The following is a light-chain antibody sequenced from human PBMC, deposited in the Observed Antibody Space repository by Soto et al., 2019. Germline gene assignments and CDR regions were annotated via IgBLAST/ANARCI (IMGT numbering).Light chain of an antibody. Sequence: QSVLTQPPSVSGAPGQRVTISCTGSSSNIGAGYDVHWYQQLPGTAPKLLIYGNSNRPSGVPDRFSGSKSGTSASLAITGRQAEDDADYYCQSYDSSLSGHYVFGTGTQLTVL. V-gene: IGLV1-40*01. CDR2: GNS. CDR3: QSYDSSLSGHYV. J-gene: IGLJ1*01. CDR1: SSNIGAGYD.